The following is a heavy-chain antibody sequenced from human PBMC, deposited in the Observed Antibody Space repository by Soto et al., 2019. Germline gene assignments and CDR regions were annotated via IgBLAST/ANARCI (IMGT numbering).Heavy chain of an antibody. CDR1: GYTFTSYG. Sequence: ASVKVSCKASGYTFTSYGISWVRQAPGQGXEWMGWISAYNGNTNYAQKLQGRVTMTTDTSTSTAYMELRSLRSDDTAVYYCASSPKTGTTLYYYYGMDVWGQGTTVTVSS. CDR2: ISAYNGNT. V-gene: IGHV1-18*04. D-gene: IGHD1-7*01. CDR3: ASSPKTGTTLYYYYGMDV. J-gene: IGHJ6*02.